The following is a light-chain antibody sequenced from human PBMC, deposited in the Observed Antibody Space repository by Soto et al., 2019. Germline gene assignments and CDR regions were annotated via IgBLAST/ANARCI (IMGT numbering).Light chain of an antibody. CDR2: DAS. V-gene: IGKV1-5*01. CDR3: QHYSLYSPWT. CDR1: QNINMW. J-gene: IGKJ1*01. Sequence: DIQMTQSPSTLSASVGDRVTITCRASQNINMWLAWYQQKPGKAPKLLIYDASSLQSGVPSRFGLSVSGADFTLTIASLLPDDCATYYCQHYSLYSPWTFGQGTKVDI.